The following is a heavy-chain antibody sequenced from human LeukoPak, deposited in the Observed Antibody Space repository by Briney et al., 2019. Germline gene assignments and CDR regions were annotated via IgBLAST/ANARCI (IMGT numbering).Heavy chain of an antibody. Sequence: GGSLRLSCAASGFTFSSYAMSWVRQAPGKGLVWVSRISPTGSTTSYADSVKGRFTVSRDNAKNTLYLQVNNLRAEDTAVYYCARGPNSNWSGLDFWGQGTLLTVSS. CDR1: GFTFSSYA. V-gene: IGHV3-74*01. CDR2: ISPTGSTT. CDR3: ARGPNSNWSGLDF. J-gene: IGHJ4*02. D-gene: IGHD6-6*01.